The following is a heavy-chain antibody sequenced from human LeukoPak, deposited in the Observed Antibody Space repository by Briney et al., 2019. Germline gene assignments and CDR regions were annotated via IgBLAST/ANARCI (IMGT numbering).Heavy chain of an antibody. D-gene: IGHD6-19*01. J-gene: IGHJ3*02. V-gene: IGHV3-7*01. Sequence: GGSLRLSCAASGFTFSSYWMSWVRQAPGKGLEWVANIKQDGSEKYYVDSVKGRFTISRDNAKNSLYLQMNSLRAEDTAVYYCARDRKQWLVRRAAFDIWGHGTMVTVSS. CDR2: IKQDGSEK. CDR1: GFTFSSYW. CDR3: ARDRKQWLVRRAAFDI.